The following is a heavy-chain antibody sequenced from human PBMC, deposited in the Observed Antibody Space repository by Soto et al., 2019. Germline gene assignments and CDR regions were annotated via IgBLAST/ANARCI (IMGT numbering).Heavy chain of an antibody. CDR3: AKDYDFWSGYYNGMDV. J-gene: IGHJ6*02. CDR2: ISYDGSNK. V-gene: IGHV3-30*18. D-gene: IGHD3-3*01. Sequence: QVQLVESGGGVVQPGRSLRLSCAASGFTFSSYGMHWVRQAPGKGLEWVAVISYDGSNKYYADSVKGRFTISRDNSKNTLYLQMNSLRAEDTAVYYCAKDYDFWSGYYNGMDVWGQGTTVTVSS. CDR1: GFTFSSYG.